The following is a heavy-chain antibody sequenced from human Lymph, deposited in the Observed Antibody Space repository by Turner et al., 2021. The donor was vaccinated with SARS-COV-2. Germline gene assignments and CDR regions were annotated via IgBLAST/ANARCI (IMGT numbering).Heavy chain of an antibody. CDR3: AKDPNWYVLSAVDY. J-gene: IGHJ4*02. D-gene: IGHD1-1*01. CDR1: GFTFDDYA. CDR2: ISWNSGSI. V-gene: IGHV3-9*01. Sequence: EVQLVESGGGLVQPGRSLRLSCAASGFTFDDYAMHWVRQAPGKGLEWVSGISWNSGSIGYADSVKGRFTISRDNAKNSLYLQMNSLRAEDTAVYYCAKDPNWYVLSAVDYWGQGTLVTVSS.